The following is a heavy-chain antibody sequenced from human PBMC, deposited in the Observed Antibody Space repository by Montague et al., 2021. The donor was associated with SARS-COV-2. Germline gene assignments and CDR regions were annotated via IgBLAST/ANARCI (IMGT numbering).Heavy chain of an antibody. CDR3: ARATVGANAATIDS. D-gene: IGHD4-11*01. CDR1: GGSINNYF. J-gene: IGHJ4*02. Sequence: SETLSLTCSVSGGSINNYFWGWIRQPPGKGLEWVGYMHSNGGTAYNPSLKSRVIISVDTSKTQISLKLRSVTAADTALYYCARATVGANAATIDSWGQGTLVTVSS. CDR2: MHSNGGT. V-gene: IGHV4-59*01.